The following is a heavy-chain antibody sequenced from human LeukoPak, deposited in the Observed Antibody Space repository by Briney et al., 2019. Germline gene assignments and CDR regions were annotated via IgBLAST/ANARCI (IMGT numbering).Heavy chain of an antibody. CDR1: GFTFSSYA. D-gene: IGHD6-6*01. CDR2: ISGSAGST. V-gene: IGHV3-23*01. Sequence: PGGTLRLSCAASGFTFSSYAMSWVRQAPGKGLEWVSAISGSAGSTYYADSVKGRFTISRDNSKNTLYLQMNSLRAEDTAVYYCARDGPYSSSSFGYWGQGTLVTVSS. J-gene: IGHJ4*02. CDR3: ARDGPYSSSSFGY.